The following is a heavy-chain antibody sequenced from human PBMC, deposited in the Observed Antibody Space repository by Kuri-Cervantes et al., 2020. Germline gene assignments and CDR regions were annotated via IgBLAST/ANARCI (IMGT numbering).Heavy chain of an antibody. D-gene: IGHD3-10*01. V-gene: IGHV1-2*04. CDR1: GYTFTGYY. J-gene: IGHJ4*02. Sequence: ASVKVSCKASGYTFTGYYMHWVRQAPGQGLEWMGWINPNSGGTNYAQKFQGWVTMTRDTSISTAYMELSRLRSDDTAVYHCARTMVRGVIYSMYYWGQGTLVTVSS. CDR2: INPNSGGT. CDR3: ARTMVRGVIYSMYY.